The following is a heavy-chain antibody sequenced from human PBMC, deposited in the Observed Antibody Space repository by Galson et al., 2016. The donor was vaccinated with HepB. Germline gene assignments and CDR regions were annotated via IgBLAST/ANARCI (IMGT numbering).Heavy chain of an antibody. Sequence: SETLSLTCTVSGGSISSYYWSWIRQPPGKGLEWIGYIYYSGTTHYNPSLKNRVSISVDPSKDQFSLKLRSVTAADTAVYYCARDVSYDFWSGYYSRFDTWGQGTLVTVSS. CDR3: ARDVSYDFWSGYYSRFDT. J-gene: IGHJ5*02. CDR1: GGSISSYY. CDR2: IYYSGTT. D-gene: IGHD3-3*01. V-gene: IGHV4-59*12.